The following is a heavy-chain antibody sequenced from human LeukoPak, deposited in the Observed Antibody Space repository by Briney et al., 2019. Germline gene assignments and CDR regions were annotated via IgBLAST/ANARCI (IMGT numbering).Heavy chain of an antibody. CDR2: IYYTGSS. V-gene: IGHV4-59*02. D-gene: IGHD6-13*01. J-gene: IGHJ3*02. CDR1: GGSVSDYY. Sequence: PSETLSLTCTVSGGSVSDYYWSWIRQSPGKGLEWIGYIYYTGSSSYNPSLRSRVTISVDTSKNQFSLKLSSVTAADTAVYYCARGWSNDAFDIWGQGTMVTVSS. CDR3: ARGWSNDAFDI.